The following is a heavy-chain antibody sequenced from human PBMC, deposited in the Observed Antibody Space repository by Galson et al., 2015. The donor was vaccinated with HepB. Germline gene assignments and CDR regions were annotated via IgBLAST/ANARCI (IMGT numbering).Heavy chain of an antibody. CDR3: ARGSTSYSSSSDY. D-gene: IGHD6-6*01. J-gene: IGHJ4*02. CDR2: INPNSGGT. CDR1: GYTFTGYY. Sequence: SVKVSCKASGYTFTGYYMHWVRQAPGQGLEWMGRINPNSGGTNYAQKFQGRVTMTRDTSISTAYMELSRLRSDDTAVYYCARGSTSYSSSSDYWGQGTLVTVSS. V-gene: IGHV1-2*06.